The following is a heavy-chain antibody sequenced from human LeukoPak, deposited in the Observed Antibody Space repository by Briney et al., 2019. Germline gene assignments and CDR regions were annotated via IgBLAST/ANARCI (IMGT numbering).Heavy chain of an antibody. Sequence: GASVKVSCKASGYTFTSYGISWVRQAPGQGLEWMGWISAYNGNTNYAQKLQGRVTMTRDTSTSTVYMELSSLRSEDTAAYYCARDNVDTAMADYWGQGTLVTVSS. CDR3: ARDNVDTAMADY. D-gene: IGHD5-18*01. J-gene: IGHJ4*02. V-gene: IGHV1-18*01. CDR1: GYTFTSYG. CDR2: ISAYNGNT.